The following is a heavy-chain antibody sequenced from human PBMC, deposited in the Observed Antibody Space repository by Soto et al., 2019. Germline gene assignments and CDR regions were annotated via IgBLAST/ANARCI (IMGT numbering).Heavy chain of an antibody. J-gene: IGHJ4*02. CDR3: AKGQNSGTYRFYFDY. CDR2: ISASGGST. Sequence: VGALRLSCAASGFTVSSNYMSWVRQAPGKGPEWVSGISASGGSTSYADSVKGRFTISRDNSKNTLYLQMNSLRADDTAVYHCAKGQNSGTYRFYFDYWGQGALVTGSS. CDR1: GFTVSSNY. D-gene: IGHD1-26*01. V-gene: IGHV3-23*01.